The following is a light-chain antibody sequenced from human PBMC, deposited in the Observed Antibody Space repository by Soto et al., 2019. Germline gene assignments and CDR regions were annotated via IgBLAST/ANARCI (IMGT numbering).Light chain of an antibody. J-gene: IGKJ5*01. CDR3: QQSYKIPPT. V-gene: IGKV1-39*01. CDR1: AHIVPH. CDR2: GAS. Sequence: DIQMPQSPNSLSASLRGSVTITCRARAHIVPHLNWYPQRPGKAPKVLIYGASNLQPGVPSRFSGSGSGTDFTLTICSLQPEDSASYYCQQSYKIPPTFGQGTRLEIK.